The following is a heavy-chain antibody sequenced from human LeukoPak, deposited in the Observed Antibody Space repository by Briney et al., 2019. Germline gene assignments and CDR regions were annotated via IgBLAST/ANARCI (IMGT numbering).Heavy chain of an antibody. CDR1: GYAFTVYY. CDR3: ARDLSTRRSGERCYPDLVSFDI. Sequence: GASVKVSCKAAGYAFTVYYMHGVRQAPGQGLEWMGWINPNSGGTNYAQKFQGRVTMTRDTSISTAYMELSRLRSDDTALYYSARDLSTRRSGERCYPDLVSFDICGQGTMVTVSS. CDR2: INPNSGGT. V-gene: IGHV1-2*02. J-gene: IGHJ3*02. D-gene: IGHD2-15*01.